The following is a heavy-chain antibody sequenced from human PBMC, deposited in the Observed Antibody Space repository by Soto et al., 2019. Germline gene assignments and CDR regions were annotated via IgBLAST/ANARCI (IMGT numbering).Heavy chain of an antibody. D-gene: IGHD6-6*01. V-gene: IGHV1-8*01. CDR1: XYTFTSYD. J-gene: IGHJ4*02. CDR3: ARRSIAAKTFDY. CDR2: MNPNSGNT. Sequence: QVQLVQSGAEVKKPGASVKVSCKASXYTFTSYDINWVRQATGQGLEWMGWMNPNSGNTGYAQKFQGRVTMTRNTSISTAYMELSSLRSEDTAVYYCARRSIAAKTFDYWGQGTLVTVSS.